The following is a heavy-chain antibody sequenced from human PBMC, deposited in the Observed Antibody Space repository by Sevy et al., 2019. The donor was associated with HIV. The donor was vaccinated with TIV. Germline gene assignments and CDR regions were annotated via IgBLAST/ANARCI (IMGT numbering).Heavy chain of an antibody. V-gene: IGHV3-53*01. CDR3: ARGPTVVTPKSAFDI. J-gene: IGHJ3*02. Sequence: GGSLRLSCAASGFTVSSNYMSWVRQAPGKGLEWVSVIYSGGSTYYAYSVKGRFTISRDNSKNTLYLQMNSLRDEDTAVYYCARGPTVVTPKSAFDIWGQGTMVTVSS. CDR1: GFTVSSNY. D-gene: IGHD4-17*01. CDR2: IYSGGST.